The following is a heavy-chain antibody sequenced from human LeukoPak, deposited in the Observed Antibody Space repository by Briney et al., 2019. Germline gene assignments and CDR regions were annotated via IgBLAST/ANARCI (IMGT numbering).Heavy chain of an antibody. V-gene: IGHV4-59*06. CDR1: GFTFSSYW. CDR3: ARSIVVVGSAFDI. J-gene: IGHJ3*02. Sequence: GSLRLSCAASGFTFSSYWMSWVRQAPGKGLEWIGYIYYSGGTYYNPSLKSRVTISVDTSKNQFSLKLSSVTAADTAVYYCARSIVVVGSAFDIWGQGTMVTVSS. CDR2: IYYSGGT. D-gene: IGHD2-15*01.